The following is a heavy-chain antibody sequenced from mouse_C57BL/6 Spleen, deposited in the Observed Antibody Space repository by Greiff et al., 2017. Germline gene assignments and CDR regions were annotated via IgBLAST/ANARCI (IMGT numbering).Heavy chain of an antibody. CDR2: FHPYNDDT. J-gene: IGHJ4*01. CDR1: GYTFTTYP. Sequence: VKLMESGAELVKPGASVKMSCKASGYTFTTYPIEWMKQTHGKSLEWIGNFHPYNDDTKYNEKFKGKATLTVEKSSSTVYLELSRLTSDYSAVYYCASQGYYAIDYWGQGTSVTVSS. D-gene: IGHD3-2*02. CDR3: ASQGYYAIDY. V-gene: IGHV1-47*01.